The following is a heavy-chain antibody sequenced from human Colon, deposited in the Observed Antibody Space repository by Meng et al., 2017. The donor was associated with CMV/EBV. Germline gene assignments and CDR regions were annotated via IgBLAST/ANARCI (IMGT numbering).Heavy chain of an antibody. CDR3: ARVSQRNNRNDPGRGMDV. V-gene: IGHV3-30*04. D-gene: IGHD1-1*01. Sequence: GGSLRLSCAASGFTFTDYAIYWVRQAPGKGLECVAVISSDGRNKYYADSVQGRFTISRDNSKNTLFLQMSSLRGEDTAVYYCARVSQRNNRNDPGRGMDVWGQG. CDR2: ISSDGRNK. CDR1: GFTFTDYA. J-gene: IGHJ6*02.